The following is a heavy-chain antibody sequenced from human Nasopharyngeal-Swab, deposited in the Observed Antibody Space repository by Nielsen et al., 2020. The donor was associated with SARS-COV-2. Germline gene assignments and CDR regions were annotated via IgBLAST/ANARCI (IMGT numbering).Heavy chain of an antibody. CDR3: ARGFRRGSYYDNIGADS. Sequence: GGSLRLSCSVSEFTFSDYVMNWVRQAPGKGLEWVSSISSTNNFIFYADSVKGRFTISRDNTKNSLYLQMNTLRVADTAVYYCARGFRRGSYYDNIGADSWGQGTLVTVS. CDR2: ISSTNNFI. V-gene: IGHV3-21*01. J-gene: IGHJ4*02. D-gene: IGHD3-22*01. CDR1: EFTFSDYV.